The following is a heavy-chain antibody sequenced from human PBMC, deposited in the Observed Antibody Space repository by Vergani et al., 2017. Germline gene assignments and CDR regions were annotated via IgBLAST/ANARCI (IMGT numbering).Heavy chain of an antibody. CDR3: ARDGSGPYCSGGSCYSRGLYYYYGMDV. V-gene: IGHV3-48*01. Sequence: EVQLVESGGGLVQPGGSLRLSCAASGFTFSSYSMNWVRQAPGKGLEWVSYISSSSSTIYYADSVKGRFTISRDNAKNSLYQQMNSLRAEDTAVYYCARDGSGPYCSGGSCYSRGLYYYYGMDVWGQGTTVTVSS. CDR2: ISSSSSTI. J-gene: IGHJ6*02. CDR1: GFTFSSYS. D-gene: IGHD2-15*01.